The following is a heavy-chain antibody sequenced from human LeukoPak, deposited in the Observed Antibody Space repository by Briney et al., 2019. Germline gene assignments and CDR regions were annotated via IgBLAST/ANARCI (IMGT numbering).Heavy chain of an antibody. D-gene: IGHD3-16*01. Sequence: GSVKVSCKASGYTFTSYGISWVRQAPGQGLEWMGWISAYNGNTNYAQKFQGRVTMTTDTSTSTAYMELSSLRSEDTAVYYCARVNGIFYYYYMDVWGKGTTVTVSS. J-gene: IGHJ6*03. V-gene: IGHV1-18*01. CDR3: ARVNGIFYYYYMDV. CDR1: GYTFTSYG. CDR2: ISAYNGNT.